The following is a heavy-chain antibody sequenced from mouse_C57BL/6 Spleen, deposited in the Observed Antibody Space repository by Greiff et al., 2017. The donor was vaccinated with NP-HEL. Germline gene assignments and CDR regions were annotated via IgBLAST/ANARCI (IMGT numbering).Heavy chain of an antibody. CDR3: ASTGYSNRALDY. D-gene: IGHD2-5*01. V-gene: IGHV1-69*01. J-gene: IGHJ4*01. CDR2: IDPSDSYT. CDR1: GYTFTSYW. Sequence: VQLQQPGAELVMPGASVKLSCKASGYTFTSYWMHWVKQRPGQGLEWIGEIDPSDSYTNYNQKFKGKTTLTVDKSSSTAYMQLSSLTSEDSAVYYCASTGYSNRALDYWGQGTSVTVSS.